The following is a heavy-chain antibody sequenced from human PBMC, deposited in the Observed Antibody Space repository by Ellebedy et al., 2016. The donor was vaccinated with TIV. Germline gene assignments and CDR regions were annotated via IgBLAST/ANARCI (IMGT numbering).Heavy chain of an antibody. D-gene: IGHD6-19*01. CDR1: GFTFSSYG. Sequence: GESLKISCAASGFTFSSYGMHWVRQAPGKGLEWVAVIWYDGSNKYYADSVKGRFTISRDNSKNTLYLQMNSLRAEDTAVYYCASIIAVAGGFDYWGQGTLVTVSS. CDR2: IWYDGSNK. V-gene: IGHV3-33*01. CDR3: ASIIAVAGGFDY. J-gene: IGHJ4*02.